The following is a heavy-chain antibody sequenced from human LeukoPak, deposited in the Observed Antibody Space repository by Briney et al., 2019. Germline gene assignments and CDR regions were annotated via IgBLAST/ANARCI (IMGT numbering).Heavy chain of an antibody. CDR1: GYTFTSYA. J-gene: IGHJ5*02. CDR3: MREKGQIQAEFDP. V-gene: IGHV1-3*01. Sequence: GASLKVSCKASGYTFTSYAMHWVRQAPGQRLEWMGWFTAGNGNTNYSQKVQGRVTITRDTSGCTTYMELSSLRSEDTAVYYCMREKGQIQAEFDPWGQGTLVTVSS. CDR2: FTAGNGNT.